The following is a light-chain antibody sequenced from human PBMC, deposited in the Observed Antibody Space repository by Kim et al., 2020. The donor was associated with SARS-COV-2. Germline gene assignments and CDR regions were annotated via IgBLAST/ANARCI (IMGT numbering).Light chain of an antibody. CDR3: QQYISYSIT. J-gene: IGKJ5*01. CDR2: KAS. V-gene: IGKV1-5*03. CDR1: QSISSW. Sequence: SASVGDRVTITCRASQSISSWLAWFQQKPGKAPKLLIYKASSLESGVPSRFSGSGSGTEFTLTISSLQPDDFATYYCQQYISYSITFGQGTRLEIK.